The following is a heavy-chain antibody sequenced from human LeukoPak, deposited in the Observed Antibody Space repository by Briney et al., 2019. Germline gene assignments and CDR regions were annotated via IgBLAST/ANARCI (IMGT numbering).Heavy chain of an antibody. CDR2: ISSSGSTI. CDR3: ARRPGPSGTPLDY. J-gene: IGHJ4*02. D-gene: IGHD1-26*01. Sequence: PGGSLRLSCAASGFTFRSYGMAWFRQAPGKGLEWVSYISSSGSTIYYADSVKGRFTISRDNAKNSLYLQMNSLRAEDTAVYYCARRPGPSGTPLDYWGQGTLVTVSS. CDR1: GFTFRSYG. V-gene: IGHV3-48*04.